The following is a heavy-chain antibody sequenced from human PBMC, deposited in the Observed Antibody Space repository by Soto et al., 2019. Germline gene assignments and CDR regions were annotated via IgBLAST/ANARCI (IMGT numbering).Heavy chain of an antibody. CDR2: INQEGSTN. CDR1: GFTFSTYW. D-gene: IGHD2-21*01. V-gene: IGHV3-7*01. Sequence: EVQLVESGGGLVQPGGSLRLSCAPSGFTFSTYWMSWAHQAPGKGLEWVAHINQEGSTNYHVDSVKGRFTISRDNARNSLYLQMNSLRAEDTALDYCARDKAGELDYWAPGPLVTVSS. J-gene: IGHJ4*02. CDR3: ARDKAGELDY.